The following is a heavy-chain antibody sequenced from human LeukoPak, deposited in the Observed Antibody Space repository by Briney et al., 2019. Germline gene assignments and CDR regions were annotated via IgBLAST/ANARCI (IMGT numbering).Heavy chain of an antibody. D-gene: IGHD3-22*01. CDR3: ARARGGYYYDSSGYYFDY. J-gene: IGHJ4*02. V-gene: IGHV3-53*01. CDR2: IYSGGST. Sequence: GGSLRLSCAASGFTFSSYAMSWVRQAPGKGLEWVSVIYSGGSTYYADSVKGRFTISRDNSKNTLYLQMNSLRAEDTAVYYCARARGGYYYDSSGYYFDYWGQGTLVTVSS. CDR1: GFTFSSYA.